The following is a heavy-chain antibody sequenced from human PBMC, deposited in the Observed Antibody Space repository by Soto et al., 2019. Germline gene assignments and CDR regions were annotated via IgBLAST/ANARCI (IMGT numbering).Heavy chain of an antibody. CDR1: GFSLTTRGVG. CDR2: IYWDDDK. J-gene: IGHJ5*02. CDR3: AHIPNYYQYDWFDP. Sequence: QITLKESGPRLVKPTQTLTLTCTFSGFSLTTRGVGVGWIRHPPGKALKCLALIYWDDDKRYSPSLQSRLSIAKDTSKNQVVLTMTNVDPVHTATYYCAHIPNYYQYDWFDPWGKGTLVCVSS. D-gene: IGHD3-16*01. V-gene: IGHV2-5*02.